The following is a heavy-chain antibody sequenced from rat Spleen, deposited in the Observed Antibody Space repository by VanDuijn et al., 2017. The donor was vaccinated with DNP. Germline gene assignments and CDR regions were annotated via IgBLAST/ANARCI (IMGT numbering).Heavy chain of an antibody. Sequence: VQLKESGPGLVQPSETLSLTCTVSGFSLTSYHVSWVRQPPGRGLAWVASITSTGCKVYYPDPVKGRLTISRDNAQNTLYLQMNSLRSEDTATYYCAREGYVYYGLRWYFDFWGPGTMVTVSS. J-gene: IGHJ1*01. V-gene: IGHV5-31*01. D-gene: IGHD1-6*01. CDR1: GFSLTSYH. CDR2: ITSTGCKV. CDR3: AREGYVYYGLRWYFDF.